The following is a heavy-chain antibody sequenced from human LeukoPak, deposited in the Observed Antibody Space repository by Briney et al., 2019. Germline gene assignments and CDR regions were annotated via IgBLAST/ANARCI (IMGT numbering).Heavy chain of an antibody. V-gene: IGHV1-69*01. D-gene: IGHD6-13*01. CDR1: GGTFSSYA. J-gene: IGHJ4*02. CDR2: IIPIFGTA. CDR3: ARYSSSWHHIDY. Sequence: SVKVSCKASGGTFSSYAISWVRQAPGQGLEWMGGIIPIFGTANYAQKFQGRVTITADESTSTAYMELSSLRSEDTAVYYCARYSSSWHHIDYWGQGTLVTVSS.